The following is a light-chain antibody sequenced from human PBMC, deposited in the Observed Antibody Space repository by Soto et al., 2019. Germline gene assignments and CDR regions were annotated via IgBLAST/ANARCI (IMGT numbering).Light chain of an antibody. J-gene: IGKJ3*01. CDR1: QSVSSKY. CDR2: GTS. Sequence: IVLTQSPGTLSFSPGERATLSCRASQSVSSKYLAWYQQKPGQAPRVLIYGTSIRASGVPERFSGGGSGTDFTLTITRLEPEDFAVYYCQQYGRSLLTFGPGTKVEIX. CDR3: QQYGRSLLT. V-gene: IGKV3-20*01.